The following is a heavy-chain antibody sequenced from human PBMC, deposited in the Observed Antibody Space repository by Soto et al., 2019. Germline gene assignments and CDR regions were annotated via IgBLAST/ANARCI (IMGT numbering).Heavy chain of an antibody. CDR3: ARAVAPYLGTWFDP. D-gene: IGHD3-16*01. CDR1: GGSISSGNSYS. J-gene: IGHJ5*02. Sequence: QLQLQESGSGLVKPSQTLSLTCAVSGGSISSGNSYSWSWIRQPLGKGLEWIGSISHTGSTSYNPSLKGRVSMSVDKSKNQFSLKLSSVTAAYMAVYFCARAVAPYLGTWFDPWGQGTLVSVSS. V-gene: IGHV4-30-2*01. CDR2: ISHTGST.